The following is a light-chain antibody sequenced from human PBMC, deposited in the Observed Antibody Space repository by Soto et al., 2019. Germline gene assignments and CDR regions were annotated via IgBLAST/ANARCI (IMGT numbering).Light chain of an antibody. CDR3: QQYHNWPQT. J-gene: IGKJ1*01. Sequence: EIVMTQSPATLSVSPGERATLSCRASQSVSSNLAWYQRKPGQAPRLLIYGASTTATGIPASFSGSGSGTEFPLTIRSLQSKDFAVYYYQQYHNWPQTFGHGTKVEIK. CDR2: GAS. CDR1: QSVSSN. V-gene: IGKV3-15*01.